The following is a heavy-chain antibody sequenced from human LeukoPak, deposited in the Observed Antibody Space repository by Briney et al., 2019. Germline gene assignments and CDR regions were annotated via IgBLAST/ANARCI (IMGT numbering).Heavy chain of an antibody. CDR2: IIPILGIA. Sequence: GASVKVFCKASGGTFSSYAISWVRQAPGQGLEWMGRIIPILGIANYAQKFQGRVTITADKSTSTAYMELSSLRSEDTAVYYCARVEPHGGNSDYWGQGTLVTVSS. J-gene: IGHJ4*02. CDR1: GGTFSSYA. CDR3: ARVEPHGGNSDY. V-gene: IGHV1-69*04. D-gene: IGHD2-15*01.